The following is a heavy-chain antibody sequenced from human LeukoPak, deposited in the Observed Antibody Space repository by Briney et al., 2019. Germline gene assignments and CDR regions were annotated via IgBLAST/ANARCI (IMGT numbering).Heavy chain of an antibody. J-gene: IGHJ4*02. Sequence: ASVKVSCKASGYTFTGYYMHWVRQAPGQGLEWMGWINPNSGGTNYAQKFQGRVTMIRDTSISTAYMELSRLRSDDTAVYYCARDGDIVVVPAAIRGLDYWGQGTLVTVSS. V-gene: IGHV1-2*02. CDR1: GYTFTGYY. CDR3: ARDGDIVVVPAAIRGLDY. D-gene: IGHD2-2*02. CDR2: INPNSGGT.